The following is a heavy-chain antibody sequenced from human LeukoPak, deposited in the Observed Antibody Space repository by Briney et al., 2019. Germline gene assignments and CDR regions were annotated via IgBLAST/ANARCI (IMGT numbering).Heavy chain of an antibody. CDR3: VGSGPLAPYDY. D-gene: IGHD2-2*03. CDR1: GFTFSSYE. J-gene: IGHJ4*02. CDR2: ISSSGSTI. V-gene: IGHV3-48*03. Sequence: PGGSLRLSCAASGFTFSSYEMNWVRQAPGKGLEWVSYISSSGSTIYYADSVKGRFTISRDNAKNSLYLQMNSLRAEDTAVYYCVGSGPLAPYDYWGQRTLVTVSS.